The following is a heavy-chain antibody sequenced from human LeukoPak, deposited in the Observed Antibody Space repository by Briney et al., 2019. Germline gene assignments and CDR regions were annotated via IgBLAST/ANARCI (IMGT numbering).Heavy chain of an antibody. V-gene: IGHV3-23*01. CDR3: AKGLGVDNWFDP. CDR1: EFTFISYA. CDR2: ITGNGVST. J-gene: IGHJ5*02. Sequence: SGGSLRLSCAGPEFTFISYALSRVRQAPGKGLEWVSGITGNGVSTYYADSVKGRFTISRDNSKNTLYLQMNSLRDEDTAVYYCAKGLGVDNWFDPWGQGTLVTVSS.